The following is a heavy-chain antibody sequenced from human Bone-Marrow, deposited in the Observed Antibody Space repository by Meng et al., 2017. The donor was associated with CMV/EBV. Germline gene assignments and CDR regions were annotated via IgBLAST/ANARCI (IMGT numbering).Heavy chain of an antibody. J-gene: IGHJ4*02. Sequence: GESLKISCAASGFTFSSYAMSWVHQAPGKGLEWVSAISGSGGSTYYADSVKGRFTISRDNSKNTLYLQMNSLRAEDTAVYYCAKENKGYCSGGSCSGVDYWGQGTLVTVSS. CDR1: GFTFSSYA. CDR3: AKENKGYCSGGSCSGVDY. V-gene: IGHV3-23*01. CDR2: ISGSGGST. D-gene: IGHD2-15*01.